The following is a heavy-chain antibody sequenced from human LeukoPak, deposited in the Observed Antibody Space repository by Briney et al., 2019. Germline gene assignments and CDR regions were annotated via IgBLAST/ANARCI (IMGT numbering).Heavy chain of an antibody. J-gene: IGHJ6*02. D-gene: IGHD1-14*01. Sequence: SETLSLTCAVYGGSFSGYYWSWIRQPPGKGLEWIGEINHSGSTNYNPSPKSRVTISVDTSKNQFSLKLSSVTAADTAVYYCARSNRTPNYYYYGMDVWGQGTTVTVSS. CDR2: INHSGST. CDR3: ARSNRTPNYYYYGMDV. V-gene: IGHV4-34*01. CDR1: GGSFSGYY.